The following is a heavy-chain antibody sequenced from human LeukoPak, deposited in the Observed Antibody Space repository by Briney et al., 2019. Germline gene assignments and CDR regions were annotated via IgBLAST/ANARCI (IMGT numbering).Heavy chain of an antibody. CDR1: GFTFSSYT. Sequence: PGGSLRLSCAASGFTFSSYTMNWVRQAPGKGLEWVSSISSSSTYIYYADSVKGRFTISRDNAKNSLYLQMNSLRAEDTAVYYCARTMVTSYFYYYMDVWGKGTTVTVSS. CDR3: ARTMVTSYFYYYMDV. J-gene: IGHJ6*03. CDR2: ISSSSTYI. V-gene: IGHV3-21*01. D-gene: IGHD4-17*01.